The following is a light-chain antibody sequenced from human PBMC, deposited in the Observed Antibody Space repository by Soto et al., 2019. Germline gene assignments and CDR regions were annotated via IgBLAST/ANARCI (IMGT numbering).Light chain of an antibody. CDR1: QGIGNE. CDR2: AAS. J-gene: IGKJ2*01. V-gene: IGKV1-6*01. Sequence: AIQMTQSPSSLSASVGDRVTITCRASQGIGNELGWYQQKPGRAPKLLIYAASSLQSGVPSRFSGSGSGTDFTLTISSLQPEDFATYYCLQDYNYPYTFGYGTELEI. CDR3: LQDYNYPYT.